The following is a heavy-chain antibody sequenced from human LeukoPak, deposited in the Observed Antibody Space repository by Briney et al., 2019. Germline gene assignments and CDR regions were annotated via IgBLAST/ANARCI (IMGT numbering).Heavy chain of an antibody. Sequence: GASVKVSCKASGYTFTSYYMHWVRQAPGQGLEWMGLINPSGGSTSYAQKFQGRVTMTRDMPTSTVYMELSSLRSEDTAVYYCARGLVAQEAGRYDAFDIWGQGTMVTVSS. J-gene: IGHJ3*02. D-gene: IGHD5-12*01. CDR3: ARGLVAQEAGRYDAFDI. CDR1: GYTFTSYY. V-gene: IGHV1-46*01. CDR2: INPSGGST.